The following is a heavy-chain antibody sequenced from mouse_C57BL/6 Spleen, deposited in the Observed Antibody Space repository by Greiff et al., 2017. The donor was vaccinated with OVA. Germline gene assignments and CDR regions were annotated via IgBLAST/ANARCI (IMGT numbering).Heavy chain of an antibody. V-gene: IGHV14-4*01. CDR1: GFNIKDDY. Sequence: VQLQQSGAELVRPGASVKLSCTASGFNIKDDYMHWVKQRPEQGLEWIGWIDPENGDTEYASKFQGKATITADTSSNTAYLQLSSLTSEDTAVYYCTTPALGGFAYWGQGTLVTVSA. J-gene: IGHJ3*01. CDR3: TTPALGGFAY. D-gene: IGHD3-1*01. CDR2: IDPENGDT.